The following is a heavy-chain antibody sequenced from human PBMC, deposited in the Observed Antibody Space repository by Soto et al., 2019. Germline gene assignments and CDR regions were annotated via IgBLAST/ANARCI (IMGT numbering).Heavy chain of an antibody. CDR1: GGTFSSYA. V-gene: IGHV1-69*06. J-gene: IGHJ4*02. Sequence: QVQLVQSGAEVKKPGSSVKVSCKASGGTFSSYAISWVRQAPGQGLEWMGGIIPIFGTANYAQKFQGRVTITAEKSTSTAYMELGSLRSEDTAVYYCARAGGGIAAAGTFDYWGQGTLVTVSS. CDR3: ARAGGGIAAAGTFDY. CDR2: IIPIFGTA. D-gene: IGHD6-13*01.